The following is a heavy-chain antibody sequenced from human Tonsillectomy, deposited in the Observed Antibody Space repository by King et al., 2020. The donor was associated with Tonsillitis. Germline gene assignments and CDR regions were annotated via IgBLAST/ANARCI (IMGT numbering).Heavy chain of an antibody. Sequence: VQLVESGGGLVQPGGSLRLSCAASGFTVSSNYMSWVRQAPGKGLEWVSVIYSGGSTYYADSGKGRYTISRDNSKNTLYLQMNSLRAEDTAVYYCARGLTATDYMDVWGKGTTVTVSS. D-gene: IGHD5-18*01. CDR1: GFTVSSNY. V-gene: IGHV3-66*01. J-gene: IGHJ6*03. CDR3: ARGLTATDYMDV. CDR2: IYSGGST.